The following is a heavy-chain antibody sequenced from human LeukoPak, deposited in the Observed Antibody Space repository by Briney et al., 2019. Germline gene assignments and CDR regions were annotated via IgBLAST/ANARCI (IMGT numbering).Heavy chain of an antibody. Sequence: PGGPLRLSCAASGFTFTSYNMNWVRQAPGKGLEWVSSITSSSSYIYYADSVKGRFTIPRDNAKNSLYLQMDSLRVEDTAEYYCARDPYSGNYGAYYYYYMDVWGKGTTVTVSS. D-gene: IGHD1-26*01. CDR1: GFTFTSYN. CDR2: ITSSSSYI. J-gene: IGHJ6*03. V-gene: IGHV3-21*06. CDR3: ARDPYSGNYGAYYYYYMDV.